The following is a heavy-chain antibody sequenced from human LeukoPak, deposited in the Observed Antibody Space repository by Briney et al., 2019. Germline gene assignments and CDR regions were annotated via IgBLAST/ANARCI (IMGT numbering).Heavy chain of an antibody. J-gene: IGHJ4*02. CDR2: INPSGGST. CDR3: ARAYGGNFMEKTPFDY. CDR1: GYTFTSYY. Sequence: ASVKVSCKASGYTFTSYYMHWVRQAPGQGLEWMGIINPSGGSTSYAQKFQGRVTMTRDTSTSTVYMELSSLRSEDTAVYYCARAYGGNFMEKTPFDYWSQETLVTVSS. V-gene: IGHV1-46*01. D-gene: IGHD4-17*01.